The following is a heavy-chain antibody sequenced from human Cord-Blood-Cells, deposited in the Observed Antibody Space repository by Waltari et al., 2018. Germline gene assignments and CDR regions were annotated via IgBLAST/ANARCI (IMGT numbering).Heavy chain of an antibody. D-gene: IGHD6-6*01. CDR1: TFSSYA. J-gene: IGHJ3*02. V-gene: IGHV3-30-3*01. Sequence: TFSSYAMHWVRQAPGKGLEWVAVISYDGSNKYYADSVKGRFTISRDNSKNTLYLQMNSLRAEDTAVYYCARDEAAREYWEAFDIWGQGTMVTVSS. CDR2: ISYDGSNK. CDR3: ARDEAAREYWEAFDI.